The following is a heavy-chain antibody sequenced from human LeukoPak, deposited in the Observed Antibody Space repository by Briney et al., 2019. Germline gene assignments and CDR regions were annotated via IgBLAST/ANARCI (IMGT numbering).Heavy chain of an antibody. J-gene: IGHJ5*02. CDR1: GFTFSSFG. CDR2: IWYDASNK. CDR3: VRGVGVSRFNYLDP. D-gene: IGHD1-7*01. V-gene: IGHV3-33*01. Sequence: GGSLRLSCAASGFTFSSFGMHWVRQAPGKGLEWVAVIWYDASNKYYADSVKGRFTISRDNSKNTLYLQMNSLRDDDTAVYYCVRGVGVSRFNYLDPWGQGTLVIVSS.